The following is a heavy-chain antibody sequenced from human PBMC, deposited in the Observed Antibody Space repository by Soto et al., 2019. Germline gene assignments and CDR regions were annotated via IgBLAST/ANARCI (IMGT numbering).Heavy chain of an antibody. CDR2: ISYDGSK. V-gene: IGHV3-30*18. D-gene: IGHD4-17*01. CDR3: AKDFTPWFGDYFYYYYGMEV. J-gene: IGHJ6*01. CDR1: GFTFSGYG. Sequence: PGGSLRLSCASSGFTFSGYGMHCVRHSPGTWLEWVAVISYDGSKYYADSVKGRFTISRDNSKNTLYLQINSLRPEDTAVYYCAKDFTPWFGDYFYYYYGMEVWGQGTTVTVSS.